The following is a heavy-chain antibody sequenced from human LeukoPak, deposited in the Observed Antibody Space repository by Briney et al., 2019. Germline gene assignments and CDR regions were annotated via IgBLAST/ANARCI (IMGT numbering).Heavy chain of an antibody. Sequence: ASVKVSCKASGYTFTIYDINWVRQATGQGLEWMGWLNPKNGSTGYAQKFQGRVIMTRNTSISTAYMELSSLTSEDTAVYYCARGRITVFGVITYYYYYYGMDVWGQGTTVTVSS. J-gene: IGHJ6*02. D-gene: IGHD3-3*01. CDR1: GYTFTIYD. V-gene: IGHV1-8*01. CDR2: LNPKNGST. CDR3: ARGRITVFGVITYYYYYYGMDV.